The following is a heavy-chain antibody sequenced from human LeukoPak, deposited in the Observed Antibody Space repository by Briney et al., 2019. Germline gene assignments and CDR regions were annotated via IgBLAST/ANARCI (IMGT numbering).Heavy chain of an antibody. Sequence: PGGSLRLSCAASGFTFSSYSMNWVRKAPGKGLEWVSSISSSSSYIYYADSVKGRFTISRDNAKNSLYLQMNRLRAEDTAVYYCARPIAVAGTGGYYFDYWGQGTLSPSPQ. CDR3: ARPIAVAGTGGYYFDY. CDR1: GFTFSSYS. CDR2: ISSSSSYI. V-gene: IGHV3-21*01. J-gene: IGHJ4*02. D-gene: IGHD6-19*01.